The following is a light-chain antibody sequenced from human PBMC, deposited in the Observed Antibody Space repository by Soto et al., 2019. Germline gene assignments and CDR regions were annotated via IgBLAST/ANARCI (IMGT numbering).Light chain of an antibody. CDR2: QDS. CDR3: QAWDSSTVV. J-gene: IGLJ2*01. V-gene: IGLV3-1*01. Sequence: SYELTQPPSVSVSPGQTASITCSGDKLGDKYACWYQQKPGQSPVLVIYQDSKRPSGIPERFSGSNSGNTGTLTISGTQAIDEADYYCQAWDSSTVVFGGGTKLTVL. CDR1: KLGDKY.